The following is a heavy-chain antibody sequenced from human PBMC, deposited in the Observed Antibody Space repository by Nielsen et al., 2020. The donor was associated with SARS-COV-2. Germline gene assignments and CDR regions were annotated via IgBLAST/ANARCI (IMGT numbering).Heavy chain of an antibody. J-gene: IGHJ2*01. Sequence: SETLSLTCFVSGGSISSTSYYWSWIRQPPGKGLEWIGYIYYSGSTNYNPSLKSRVTISVDTSKNQFSLKLSSVTAADTAVYYCARGFELWGRGTLVTVSS. V-gene: IGHV4-61*01. CDR1: GGSISSTSYY. D-gene: IGHD3-16*01. CDR2: IYYSGST. CDR3: ARGFEL.